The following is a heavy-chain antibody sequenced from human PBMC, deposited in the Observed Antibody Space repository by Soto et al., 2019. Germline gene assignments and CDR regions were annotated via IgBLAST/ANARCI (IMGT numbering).Heavy chain of an antibody. V-gene: IGHV4-39*01. Sequence: SETLSLTCTVSGGSISSSSYYWGWIRQPPGKGLEWIGSIYYSGSTYYNPSLKSRVTISVDTSKNQFSLKLSSVTAADTAVYYCARHGRHGSAGFDPWGQGTLVTVSS. J-gene: IGHJ5*02. CDR3: ARHGRHGSAGFDP. CDR1: GGSISSSSYY. CDR2: IYYSGST.